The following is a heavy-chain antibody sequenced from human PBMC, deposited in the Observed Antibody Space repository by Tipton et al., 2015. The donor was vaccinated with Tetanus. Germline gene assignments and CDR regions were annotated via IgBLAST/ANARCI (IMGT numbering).Heavy chain of an antibody. J-gene: IGHJ4*02. CDR2: SWYDGTDK. CDR1: GFIFSSYG. V-gene: IGHV3-33*01. Sequence: SLRLSCAASGFIFSSYGIHWVRQAPGKGLEWVAVSWYDGTDKYYADSVKGRFTISRDNSKNTLYLQMNSLRVEDTAVYYCARGADCSGGSCFSGGFDNWGQGTQVTVSS. CDR3: ARGADCSGGSCFSGGFDN. D-gene: IGHD2-15*01.